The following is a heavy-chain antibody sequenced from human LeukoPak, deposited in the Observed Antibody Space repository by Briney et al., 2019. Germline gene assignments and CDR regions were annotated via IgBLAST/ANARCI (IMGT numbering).Heavy chain of an antibody. Sequence: SETLSLTCTVSGVSIGGYFWSWLRQPPGKGLEWVGWIFYNGNTNYNSSLKSRLTMSVDASKNQFYLKLNSVTAADTAVYYCARYSSDHDGRHFEFWGRGILVTVSS. CDR1: GVSIGGYF. CDR2: IFYNGNT. V-gene: IGHV4-59*01. D-gene: IGHD2-21*01. J-gene: IGHJ4*02. CDR3: ARYSSDHDGRHFEF.